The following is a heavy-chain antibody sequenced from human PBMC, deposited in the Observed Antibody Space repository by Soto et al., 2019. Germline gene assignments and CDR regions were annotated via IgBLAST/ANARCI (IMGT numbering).Heavy chain of an antibody. V-gene: IGHV4-30-2*01. CDR2: IYHSGST. CDR1: GGSISSGGYS. Sequence: QLQLQESGSGLVKPSQTLSLTCAVDGGSISSGGYSWSWIRPPPGKGLEWIGYIYHSGSTYYNPSLRRLVSISVDRSKIQVSLPLSSVIAADTAVYYCASTPSPWGQLPLVTVSS. J-gene: IGHJ5*02. CDR3: ASTPSP.